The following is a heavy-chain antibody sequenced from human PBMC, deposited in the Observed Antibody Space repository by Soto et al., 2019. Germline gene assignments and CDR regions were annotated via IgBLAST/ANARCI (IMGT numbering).Heavy chain of an antibody. CDR1: GFTSSSYI. CDR2: ISSSSSTI. CDR3: ARVEMVRGVIIYYYYMDV. D-gene: IGHD3-10*01. V-gene: IGHV3-48*01. J-gene: IGHJ6*03. Sequence: GGSLRLSCAASGFTSSSYIMNWVRQAPGKGLEWVSYISSSSSTIYYADSVKGRFTISRDNAKNSLYLQMNSLRAEDTAVYYCARVEMVRGVIIYYYYMDVWGKGTTVTVSS.